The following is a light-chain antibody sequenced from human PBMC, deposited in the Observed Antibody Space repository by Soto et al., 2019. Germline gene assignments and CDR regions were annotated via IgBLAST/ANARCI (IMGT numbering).Light chain of an antibody. V-gene: IGKV4-1*01. CDR2: WAS. J-gene: IGKJ4*01. CDR3: QQYFLIPHT. CDR1: QRILYSANKKHY. Sequence: DIVMTQSPDSLAVSLGERATINCKSSQRILYSANKKHYLAWYQQKPGQPPKLLIYWASTRESGVPDRFSGSGSGTDFTLTISSLQAEDVAVYYCQQYFLIPHTFGGGTKVVIK.